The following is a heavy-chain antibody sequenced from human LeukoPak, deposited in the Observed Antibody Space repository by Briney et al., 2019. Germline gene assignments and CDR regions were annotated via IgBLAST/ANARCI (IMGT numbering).Heavy chain of an antibody. CDR1: GFSFSNYW. J-gene: IGHJ6*03. CDR2: IKEDGSDT. CDR3: GRSRRINASLYYYMDV. D-gene: IGHD2-15*01. Sequence: GGSLRLSCAASGFSFSNYWMTWFRQPPGRGLEWVATIKEDGSDTYYLDSVKGRFTISRDNSKNTVYLLMNSLRTEDTAVYYCGRSRRINASLYYYMDVWGKGTTVTVSS. V-gene: IGHV3-7*03.